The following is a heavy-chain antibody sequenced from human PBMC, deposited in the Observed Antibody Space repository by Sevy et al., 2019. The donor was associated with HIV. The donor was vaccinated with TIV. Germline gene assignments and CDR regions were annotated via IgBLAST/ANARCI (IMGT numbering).Heavy chain of an antibody. V-gene: IGHV4-59*01. Sequence: SETLSLTCTVSGGSISSYYWSWIRQPPGKGLEWIGYIYYSGSTNYNPFLKSRVTISVDTSKNQFSLKLSSVTAADTAVCYCARRYSSSSPYYYYYYMDVWGKGTTVTVSS. CDR2: IYYSGST. J-gene: IGHJ6*03. CDR3: ARRYSSSSPYYYYYYMDV. CDR1: GGSISSYY. D-gene: IGHD6-6*01.